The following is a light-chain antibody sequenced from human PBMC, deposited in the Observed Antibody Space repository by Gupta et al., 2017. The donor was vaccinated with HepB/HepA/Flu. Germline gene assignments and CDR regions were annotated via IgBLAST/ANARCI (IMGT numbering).Light chain of an antibody. CDR2: DAS. CDR3: HQYEYSPLT. CDR1: QTVGRNY. V-gene: IGKV3-20*01. Sequence: EIVLTQSPGTLSLSPGERATLSCRASQTVGRNYLAWFQHKPGQTPRLLIYDASSRATGIPDRFSGSGSGTDFTLTISRLEPDDFTVYYCHQYEYSPLTFGQGTRLEIK. J-gene: IGKJ5*01.